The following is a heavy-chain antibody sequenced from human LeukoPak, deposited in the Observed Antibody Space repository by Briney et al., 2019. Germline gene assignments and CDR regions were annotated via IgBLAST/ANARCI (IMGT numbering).Heavy chain of an antibody. D-gene: IGHD3-16*02. CDR3: ARRHYDYVWGSYRYAGAFDI. Sequence: PGGSLRLSCAASGFTVSSNYMSWVRQAPGKGLEWVSGINWNGGSTGYADSVKGRFTISRDNAKNSLYLQMNSLRAEDTALYHCARRHYDYVWGSYRYAGAFDIWGQGTMVTVSS. V-gene: IGHV3-20*01. CDR1: GFTVSSNY. CDR2: INWNGGST. J-gene: IGHJ3*02.